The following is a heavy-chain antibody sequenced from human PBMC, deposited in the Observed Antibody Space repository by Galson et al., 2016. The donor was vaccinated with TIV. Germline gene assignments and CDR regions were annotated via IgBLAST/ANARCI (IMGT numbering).Heavy chain of an antibody. D-gene: IGHD6-19*01. CDR1: GFTLNTYA. V-gene: IGHV3-23*01. J-gene: IGHJ5*02. Sequence: SLRLSCAASGFTLNTYAMTWFRQAPGRGLEWVSSFGSGNGDTLYAASVKGRFTISRDDSKNTLFLQMNSLAVEDTALYYCARGNVARAPLPISGWSNWFDPWGQGTQVTVSS. CDR2: FGSGNGDT. CDR3: ARGNVARAPLPISGWSNWFDP.